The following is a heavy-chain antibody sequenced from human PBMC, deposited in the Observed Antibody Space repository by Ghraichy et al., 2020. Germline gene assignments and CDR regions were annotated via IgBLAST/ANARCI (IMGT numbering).Heavy chain of an antibody. D-gene: IGHD3-10*01. V-gene: IGHV3-33*01. CDR2: IWYDGSNK. Sequence: SLRLSCAAPGFSFSTYGMHWVRQAPGKGLEWVAVIWYDGSNKYYADSVKGRFTISRDTSKNTLFLQMNSLRAEDTAMYYCARGRGYGSPGVFDYWGQGTLVTVSS. CDR3: ARGRGYGSPGVFDY. CDR1: GFSFSTYG. J-gene: IGHJ4*02.